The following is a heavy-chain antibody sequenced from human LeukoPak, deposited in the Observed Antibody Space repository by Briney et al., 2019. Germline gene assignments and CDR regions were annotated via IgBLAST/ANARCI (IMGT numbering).Heavy chain of an antibody. J-gene: IGHJ6*04. CDR2: ISGSGGST. CDR3: AKGTDIVVVDYVMDV. Sequence: GGSLRLSCAASGFTFSSYAMSWVRQAPGKGLEWVSAISGSGGSTHYADSVKGRFTISRDNSKNTLYLQMNSLRAEDTAVYYCAKGTDIVVVDYVMDVWGKGTTVTVSS. V-gene: IGHV3-23*01. CDR1: GFTFSSYA. D-gene: IGHD2-15*01.